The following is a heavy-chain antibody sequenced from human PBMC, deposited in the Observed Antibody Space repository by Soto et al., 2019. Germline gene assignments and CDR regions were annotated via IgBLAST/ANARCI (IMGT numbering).Heavy chain of an antibody. D-gene: IGHD6-19*01. CDR2: ISYDGSQE. J-gene: IGHJ5*02. CDR3: AKDLYNSGWYNYFDP. V-gene: IGHV3-30*18. CDR1: GFSLSNCG. Sequence: QVHLVDSGGGVVQPGRSLILSCAASGFSLSNCGMHWVRQAPGKGLEWVAMISYDGSQEHFIDSVKGRFTISRDNSKNTLYLQMNSLRPEDTAVYYCAKDLYNSGWYNYFDPWGQGTLVTVSS.